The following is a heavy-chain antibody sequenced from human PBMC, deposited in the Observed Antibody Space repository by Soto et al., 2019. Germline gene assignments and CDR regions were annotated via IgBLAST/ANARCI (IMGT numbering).Heavy chain of an antibody. J-gene: IGHJ4*02. Sequence: ASVKVSCKASGYTFTGYYIHWVRQAPGQGLEWVGWINPNSGGTKYAQKFQGWVTMTRDTSISTVYMELSRLRSDDTAVYYCATARTSDDLSYYFDYWGQGTQVTVSS. CDR2: INPNSGGT. V-gene: IGHV1-2*04. CDR1: GYTFTGYY. CDR3: ATARTSDDLSYYFDY.